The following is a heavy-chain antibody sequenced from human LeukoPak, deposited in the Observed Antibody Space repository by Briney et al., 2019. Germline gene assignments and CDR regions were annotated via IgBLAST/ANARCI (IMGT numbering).Heavy chain of an antibody. CDR3: ARGWYHYDSSGYYSFDY. D-gene: IGHD3-22*01. J-gene: IGHJ4*02. Sequence: GGSLRLSCAVSGFTFSSYTMNWVRQAPGKGLEWVSCISSSSSYIYYADSVKGRFTISRDNAKNSLYLQMNSLRAEDTAVYYCARGWYHYDSSGYYSFDYWGQGTLVTVSS. CDR1: GFTFSSYT. V-gene: IGHV3-21*01. CDR2: ISSSSSYI.